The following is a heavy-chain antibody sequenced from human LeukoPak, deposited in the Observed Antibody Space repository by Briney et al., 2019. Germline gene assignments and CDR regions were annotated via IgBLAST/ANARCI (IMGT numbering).Heavy chain of an antibody. D-gene: IGHD2-2*02. J-gene: IGHJ5*02. CDR2: IYYSGST. CDR3: ARVVSCSSTSCYRRDNNWFDP. V-gene: IGHV4-39*07. CDR1: GGSISSNSY. Sequence: SETLSLTCTVSGGSISSNSYWGWIRQPPGKGLEWIGSIYYSGSTYYNPSLKSQLIVSVDTSKNQFSLKLRSVTAADTAVYYCARVVSCSSTSCYRRDNNWFDPWGQGILVTVSS.